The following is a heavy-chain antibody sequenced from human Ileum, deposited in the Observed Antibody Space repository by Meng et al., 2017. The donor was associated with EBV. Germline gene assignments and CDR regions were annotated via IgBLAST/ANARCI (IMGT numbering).Heavy chain of an antibody. CDR2: IYNSGST. CDR1: GGSISSSNYY. CDR3: ARGQKGYFDL. V-gene: IGHV4-30-4*01. Sequence: QVPITESGPGLVTPSQTLSLTCPGSGGSISSSNYYWSWIRQPPGKGLEWSGHIYNSGSTYYNPSLKSRITISVDTSKNQFSLKLSSVTAADTAVYYCARGQKGYFDLWGRGTLVTVSS. J-gene: IGHJ2*01.